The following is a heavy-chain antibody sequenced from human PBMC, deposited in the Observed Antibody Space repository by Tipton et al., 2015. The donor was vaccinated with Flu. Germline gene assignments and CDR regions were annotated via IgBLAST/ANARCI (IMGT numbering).Heavy chain of an antibody. Sequence: SLRLSCVASGFTFNNYWIHWVRQGPGKGLVWVSGINTDGSSTYYADSVKGRCTISRDNAKNTVYLQMDTLRAEDTAVYYCGSVFEFWGRGTLVTVSS. CDR3: GSVFEF. V-gene: IGHV3-74*01. J-gene: IGHJ2*01. CDR2: INTDGSST. CDR1: GFTFNNYW.